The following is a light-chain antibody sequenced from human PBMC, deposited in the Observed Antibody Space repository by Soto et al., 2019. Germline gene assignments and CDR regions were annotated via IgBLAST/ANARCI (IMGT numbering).Light chain of an antibody. Sequence: QSVLTQPASVSGSPGQSITISCTGTSSDVGRYNLVSWYQQHPGKAPKLMIYEGSKRPSGVSNRFSGSKSGNTASLTISGLQAEDEADYYCCSYAGSSTAVFGGGTQLTVL. J-gene: IGLJ7*01. CDR3: CSYAGSSTAV. V-gene: IGLV2-23*01. CDR1: SSDVGRYNL. CDR2: EGS.